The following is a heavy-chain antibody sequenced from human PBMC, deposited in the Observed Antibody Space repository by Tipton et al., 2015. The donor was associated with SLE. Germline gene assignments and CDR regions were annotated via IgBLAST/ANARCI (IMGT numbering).Heavy chain of an antibody. CDR2: ISSSGFT. Sequence: TLSLTCTVSGGSISSNSYYWGWIRQPPGKGLEWIGTISSSGFTYYNPSLKSRVTISIDTSKNQFSVKLSSLTAADTAVYYCATHITMTQGVTDENWFDPWGQGTLVTVSS. V-gene: IGHV4-39*01. J-gene: IGHJ5*02. CDR1: GGSISSNSYY. CDR3: ATHITMTQGVTDENWFDP. D-gene: IGHD3-10*01.